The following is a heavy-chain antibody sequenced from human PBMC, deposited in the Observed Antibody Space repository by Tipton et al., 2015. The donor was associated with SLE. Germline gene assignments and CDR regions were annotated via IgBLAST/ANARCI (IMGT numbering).Heavy chain of an antibody. CDR1: GASISSSPDY. CDR2: IDIFGSI. J-gene: IGHJ6*02. V-gene: IGHV4-61*09. CDR3: ARGVTLDV. Sequence: TLSLTCTVSGASISSSPDYWSWVRQPAGKGLEWLGHIDIFGSIRYSPSLKSRVTISIDTSKKEFSLNLTYVTAADTAVYYCARGVTLDVWGQGTTVIVSS.